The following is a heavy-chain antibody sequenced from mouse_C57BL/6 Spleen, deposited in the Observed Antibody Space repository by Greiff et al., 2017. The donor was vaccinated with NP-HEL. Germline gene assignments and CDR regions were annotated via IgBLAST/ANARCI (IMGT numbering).Heavy chain of an antibody. J-gene: IGHJ1*03. CDR2: INYDGSST. D-gene: IGHD2-5*01. CDR3: ARAYSNWYFDV. CDR1: GFTFSDYY. Sequence: EVMLVESEGGLVQPGSSMKLSCTASGFTFSDYYMAWVRQVPEKGLEWVANINYDGSSTYYLDSLKSRFIISRDNAKNILYLQMSSLKSEDTATYYCARAYSNWYFDVWGTGTTVTVSS. V-gene: IGHV5-16*01.